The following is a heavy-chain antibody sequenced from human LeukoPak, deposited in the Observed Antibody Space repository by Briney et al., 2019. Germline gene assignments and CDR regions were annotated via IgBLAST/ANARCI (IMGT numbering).Heavy chain of an antibody. CDR3: ARAQGYYDFWSGYYARLDFVDY. Sequence: SETLSLTCTVSGGSISSYYWSWIRQPPGKGLEWIGYIYYSGSTYYNPSLKSRVTISVDTSKNQFSLKLSSVTAADTAVYYCARAQGYYDFWSGYYARLDFVDYWGQGTLVTVSS. D-gene: IGHD3-3*01. J-gene: IGHJ4*02. CDR2: IYYSGST. CDR1: GGSISSYY. V-gene: IGHV4-59*06.